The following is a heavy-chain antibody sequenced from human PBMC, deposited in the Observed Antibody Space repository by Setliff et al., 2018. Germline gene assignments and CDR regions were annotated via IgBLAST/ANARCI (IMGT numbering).Heavy chain of an antibody. V-gene: IGHV1-69*10. CDR2: IIPILGIA. Sequence: SVKVSCKASGYTFTSYGFSWVRQAPGQGLEWMGGIIPILGIANYAQKFQGRVTITADESTSTAYMELSSLRSEDTAVYYCASNSYGHPPDYWGQGTLVTVSS. CDR1: GYTFTSYG. CDR3: ASNSYGHPPDY. J-gene: IGHJ4*02. D-gene: IGHD5-18*01.